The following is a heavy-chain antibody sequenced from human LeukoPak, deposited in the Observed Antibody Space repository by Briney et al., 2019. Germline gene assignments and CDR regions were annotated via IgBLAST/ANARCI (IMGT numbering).Heavy chain of an antibody. CDR2: ISSSGSTT. J-gene: IGHJ2*01. CDR1: GFTFSSYE. Sequence: GGSLRLSCAASGFTFSSYEMNWVRQAPGKGLEWVSYISSSGSTTYYADSVKGRFTISRDNAKNSLYLQMNSLRTEDTALYYCAKGGGTYLDWYFDLWGRGTLVTVSS. D-gene: IGHD1-26*01. V-gene: IGHV3-48*03. CDR3: AKGGGTYLDWYFDL.